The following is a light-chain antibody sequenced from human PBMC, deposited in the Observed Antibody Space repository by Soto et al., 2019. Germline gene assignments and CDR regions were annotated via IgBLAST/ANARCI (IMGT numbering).Light chain of an antibody. V-gene: IGLV2-14*01. J-gene: IGLJ2*01. CDR3: SSYTISDVV. Sequence: QSALTQPASVSGSPGQSITISCTGTSSDVGGFNYVSWYQQHPGKAPKLMIYDVSNRPSGVSDRFSGSQSGNTASLTISGLQAEDEADYYCSSYTISDVVFGGGTKVTVL. CDR2: DVS. CDR1: SSDVGGFNY.